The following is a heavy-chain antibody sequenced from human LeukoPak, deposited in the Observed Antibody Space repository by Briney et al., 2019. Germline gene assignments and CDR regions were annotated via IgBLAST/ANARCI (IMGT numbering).Heavy chain of an antibody. J-gene: IGHJ4*02. CDR1: GFIFNKAW. Sequence: GGSLRLSCAASGFIFNKAWMNRVRQAPGKGPEWVGRIKSKNDGETTDYGAPVKGRFTISRDDSKNTLYLQMNSLKTDDTAIYYCTPVMVEDRGFWGQGTLVTVSS. V-gene: IGHV3-15*01. CDR2: IKSKNDGETT. CDR3: TPVMVEDRGF. D-gene: IGHD2-15*01.